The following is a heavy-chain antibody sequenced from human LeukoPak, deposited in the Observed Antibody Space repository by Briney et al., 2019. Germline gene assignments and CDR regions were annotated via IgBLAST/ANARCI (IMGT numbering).Heavy chain of an antibody. CDR3: ARFNPFDIVVVPAANVYALDI. V-gene: IGHV3-48*03. J-gene: IGHJ3*02. D-gene: IGHD2-2*01. Sequence: GGSLRLSCAASGFTFSSYEMNWVRQAPGKGLEWVSYISSSGSTIYYADSVKGRFTISRDNAKNSLYLQMNSLRAEDTAVYYGARFNPFDIVVVPAANVYALDIGAKGKMVTVSS. CDR1: GFTFSSYE. CDR2: ISSSGSTI.